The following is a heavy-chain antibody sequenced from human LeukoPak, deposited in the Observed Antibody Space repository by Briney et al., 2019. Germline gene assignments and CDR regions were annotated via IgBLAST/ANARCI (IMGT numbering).Heavy chain of an antibody. J-gene: IGHJ4*02. D-gene: IGHD4-11*01. CDR2: INPNSGGT. V-gene: IGHV1-2*02. Sequence: ASVKVSCKASGNTFTRYYMHWVRQAPGQGLEWMGWINPNSGGTNYAQKFQGRVTMTRDTSISTAYMELSRLRSDDTAVYYCARDGGMTTVTTVSDYWGQGTLVTVSS. CDR1: GNTFTRYY. CDR3: ARDGGMTTVTTVSDY.